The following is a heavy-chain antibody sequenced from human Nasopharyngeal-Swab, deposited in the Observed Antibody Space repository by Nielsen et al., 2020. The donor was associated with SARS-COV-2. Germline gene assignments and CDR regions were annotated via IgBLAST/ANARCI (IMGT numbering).Heavy chain of an antibody. V-gene: IGHV1-2*02. CDR2: INPNSGGT. D-gene: IGHD2-2*01. CDR1: VYTFTVYS. J-gene: IGHJ4*02. CDR3: ARGGRYCSSTSCSAFDY. Sequence: ASVTVSCQASVYTFTVYSMHLVRPAPGPWLEWMGWINPNSGGTNYAQKFQGRVTMTRDTSISTAYMELSRLRSDDTAVYYCARGGRYCSSTSCSAFDYWGQGTLVTVSS.